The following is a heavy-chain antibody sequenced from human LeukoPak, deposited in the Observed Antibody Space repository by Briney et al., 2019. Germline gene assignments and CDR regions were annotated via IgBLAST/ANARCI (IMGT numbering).Heavy chain of an antibody. V-gene: IGHV3-48*04. CDR3: ASVEMATIYSWNDAFDI. J-gene: IGHJ3*02. D-gene: IGHD5-24*01. CDR2: ISSNGYTI. CDR1: GFTFSSYT. Sequence: GGSLRLSCAASGFTFSSYTMNWVRQAPGKGLEWVSYISSNGYTIYYADSVKGRFTISRDNAKSSLYLQMNSLRAEDTAVYYCASVEMATIYSWNDAFDIWGQGTVVTVSS.